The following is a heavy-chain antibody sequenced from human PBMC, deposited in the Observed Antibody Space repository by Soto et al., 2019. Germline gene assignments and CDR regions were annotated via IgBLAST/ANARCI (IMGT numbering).Heavy chain of an antibody. CDR3: AKVLSSGSYSGALEY. D-gene: IGHD1-26*01. V-gene: IGHV3-23*01. CDR1: GFSITSFA. Sequence: LSCVASGFSITSFAMNWVRQAPGKGLEWASAISASGGSTYADSVKGRFTISRDNSKNTLYLQMNSLRVEDTAVYYCAKVLSSGSYSGALEYWGQGALVTVSS. CDR2: ISASGGST. J-gene: IGHJ4*02.